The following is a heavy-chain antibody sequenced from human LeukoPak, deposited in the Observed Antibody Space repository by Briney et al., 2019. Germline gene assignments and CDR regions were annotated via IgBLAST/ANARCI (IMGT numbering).Heavy chain of an antibody. CDR1: GGTFSSYA. V-gene: IGHV1-69*13. J-gene: IGHJ4*02. CDR2: IIPIFGTA. D-gene: IGHD7-27*01. Sequence: SVKVSYKASGGTFSSYAISWVRQAPGQGLEWMGGIIPIFGTANYAQKFQGRVAITADESTSTAYMELSSLRSEDTAVYYCARGTGDFLGWDRTFDYWGQGTLVTVSS. CDR3: ARGTGDFLGWDRTFDY.